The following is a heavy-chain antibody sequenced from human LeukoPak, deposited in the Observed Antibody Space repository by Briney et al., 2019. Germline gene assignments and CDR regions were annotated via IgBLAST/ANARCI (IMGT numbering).Heavy chain of an antibody. CDR3: ARGDCPDY. Sequence: SETLSLTCTVSGYSISSGYYWGWIRQPPGKGLEWIGNIYHSGSTYYNPSLKSRATISVDTSKNQFSLKLSSVTAADTAVYYCARGDCPDYWGQGTLVTVSS. CDR2: IYHSGST. CDR1: GYSISSGYY. J-gene: IGHJ4*02. V-gene: IGHV4-38-2*02. D-gene: IGHD3/OR15-3a*01.